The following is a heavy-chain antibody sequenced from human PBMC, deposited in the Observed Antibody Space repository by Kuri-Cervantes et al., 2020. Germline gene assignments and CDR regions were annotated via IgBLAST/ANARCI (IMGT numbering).Heavy chain of an antibody. Sequence: GGSLRLSCAASGFTFSSYAMHWVRQAPGKGLEWVAVISYDGSNKYYADSVKGRFTISRDNAKNSLYLQMNSLRADDTAVYYCAREDGIAGATSAFDIWGQGTMVTVSS. V-gene: IGHV3-30-3*01. J-gene: IGHJ3*02. CDR1: GFTFSSYA. D-gene: IGHD1-26*01. CDR2: ISYDGSNK. CDR3: AREDGIAGATSAFDI.